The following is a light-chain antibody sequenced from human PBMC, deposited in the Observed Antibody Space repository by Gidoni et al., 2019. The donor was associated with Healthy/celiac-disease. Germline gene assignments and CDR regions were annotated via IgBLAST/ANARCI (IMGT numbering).Light chain of an antibody. CDR1: NIGSKS. V-gene: IGLV3-21*02. J-gene: IGLJ2*01. Sequence: SDVLTQPPSVSVAPGQTARITCGGTNIGSKSVPWYQQKSGQAPVLVVYDDSDRPSGIPERFSGSNSGNTATLTISRVEAGDEADYYCQVWDSSSDLYVVFGGGTKLTVL. CDR3: QVWDSSSDLYVV. CDR2: DDS.